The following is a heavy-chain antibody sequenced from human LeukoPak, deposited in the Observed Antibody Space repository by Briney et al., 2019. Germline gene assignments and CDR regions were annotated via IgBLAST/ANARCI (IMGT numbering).Heavy chain of an antibody. D-gene: IGHD3-10*01. V-gene: IGHV3-30*04. Sequence: GRSLRFSCAGSGFTFSSYAMHWVRQAPGKGLEWVAVISYDGSNKYYADSVKGRFTISRDNSKNTLYLQMNSLRAEDTAVYYCAKGFSRAYYYGSGSYYSQGSYDAFDIWGQGTMVTVSS. CDR1: GFTFSSYA. J-gene: IGHJ3*02. CDR3: AKGFSRAYYYGSGSYYSQGSYDAFDI. CDR2: ISYDGSNK.